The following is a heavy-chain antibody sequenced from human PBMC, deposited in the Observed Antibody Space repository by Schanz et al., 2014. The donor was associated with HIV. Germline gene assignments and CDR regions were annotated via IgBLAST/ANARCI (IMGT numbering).Heavy chain of an antibody. Sequence: EVQLLESGGGLVQPGGSLRLSCAASGSTFSSYWMHWVRQAPGKGLVWVSRINSDGSSTNYADSVNGRFTISRDNSKNTLYLQMTTLRIDDTAVYYCAKPEYDSRGSSQSHFDYWGQGTLVTVSS. D-gene: IGHD3-22*01. J-gene: IGHJ4*02. CDR3: AKPEYDSRGSSQSHFDY. CDR2: INSDGSST. V-gene: IGHV3-74*02. CDR1: GSTFSSYW.